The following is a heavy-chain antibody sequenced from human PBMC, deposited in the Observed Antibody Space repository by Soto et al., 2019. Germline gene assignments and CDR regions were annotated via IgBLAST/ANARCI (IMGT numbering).Heavy chain of an antibody. D-gene: IGHD5-18*01. Sequence: RLSCAASGFTFSSYGMHWVRQAPGKGLEWVAVISYDGSNKYYADSVKGRFTISRDNSKNTLYLQMNSLRAEDTAVYYCAKEPKEYSYGPSYFDYWGQGTLVTVSS. CDR3: AKEPKEYSYGPSYFDY. V-gene: IGHV3-30*18. J-gene: IGHJ4*02. CDR1: GFTFSSYG. CDR2: ISYDGSNK.